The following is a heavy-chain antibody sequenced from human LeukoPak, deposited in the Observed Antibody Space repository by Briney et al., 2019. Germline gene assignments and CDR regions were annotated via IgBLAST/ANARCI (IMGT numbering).Heavy chain of an antibody. J-gene: IGHJ4*02. Sequence: PGGSLRLSCAASGFTFSSYAMSWVRQAPGKGLEWVSAISGSGGSTYYADSVKGRFTISRDNSKNTLYLQMNSLRAEDTAVYYSAKEGIYCSSTSCIDYRGQGTLVTVSS. CDR2: ISGSGGST. CDR1: GFTFSSYA. CDR3: AKEGIYCSSTSCIDY. V-gene: IGHV3-23*01. D-gene: IGHD2-2*01.